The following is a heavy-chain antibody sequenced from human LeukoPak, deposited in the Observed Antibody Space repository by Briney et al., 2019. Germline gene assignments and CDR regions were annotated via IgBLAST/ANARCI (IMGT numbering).Heavy chain of an antibody. CDR3: ARQAGVVHDAFDI. CDR1: GYSLTSYW. D-gene: IGHD2-21*01. CDR2: IYPGDSDT. J-gene: IGHJ3*02. V-gene: IGHV5-51*01. Sequence: GESLKISCKGSGYSLTSYWIGWVRQMPGKGLEWMGIIYPGDSDTRYSPSFQGQVTISAGKSISTAYLQWSSLKASDTATYYCARQAGVVHDAFDIWGQGTMVTVSS.